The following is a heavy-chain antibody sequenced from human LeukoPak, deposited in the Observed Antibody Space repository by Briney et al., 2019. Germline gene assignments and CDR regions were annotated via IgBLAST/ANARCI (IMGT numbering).Heavy chain of an antibody. D-gene: IGHD3-22*01. J-gene: IGHJ4*02. Sequence: SVTVSCKASGGTFSSYAISWVRQAPGQGLEWMGGIIPIFGTANYAQKFQGRVTITADESTSTAYMELSSLRSEDTAVYYCASNYYDSSGYYYPPDYWGQGTLVTVSS. CDR1: GGTFSSYA. CDR2: IIPIFGTA. CDR3: ASNYYDSSGYYYPPDY. V-gene: IGHV1-69*13.